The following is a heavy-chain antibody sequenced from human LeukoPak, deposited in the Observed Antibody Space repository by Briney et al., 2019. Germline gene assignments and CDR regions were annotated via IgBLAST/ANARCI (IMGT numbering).Heavy chain of an antibody. J-gene: IGHJ5*02. CDR2: ISSCSSYI. D-gene: IGHD6-13*01. Sequence: GGSLTLSCAASGFTFSSYSMNWVRQAPAKGLAGVSSISSCSSYIYYADSVKGQFTTSRDNAKNSLYLQMNSLRAEDTAVYYCARDFVRWPNYSSWYGRCFDPWGQGTLVTVSS. CDR3: ARDFVRWPNYSSWYGRCFDP. V-gene: IGHV3-21*01. CDR1: GFTFSSYS.